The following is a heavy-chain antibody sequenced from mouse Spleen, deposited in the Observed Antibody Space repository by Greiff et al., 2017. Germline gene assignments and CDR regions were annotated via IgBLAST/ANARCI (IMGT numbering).Heavy chain of an antibody. J-gene: IGHJ4*01. CDR2: ISYDGSN. Sequence: VQLQQSGPGLVKPSQSLSLTCSVTGYSITSGYYWNWIRQFPGNKLEWMGYISYDGSNNYNPSLKNRISITRDTSKNQFFLKLNSVTTEDTATYYCARDDLHYYAMDYWGQGTSVTVSS. CDR1: GYSITSGYY. CDR3: ARDDLHYYAMDY. V-gene: IGHV3-6*01.